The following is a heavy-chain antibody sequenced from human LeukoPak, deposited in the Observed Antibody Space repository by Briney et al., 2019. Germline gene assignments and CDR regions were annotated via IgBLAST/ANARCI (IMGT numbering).Heavy chain of an antibody. J-gene: IGHJ6*02. CDR2: INPSGGST. D-gene: IGHD4-17*01. CDR1: GGTFSSYA. CDR3: ARGLNDYGDYVIFYGMDV. V-gene: IGHV1-46*01. Sequence: GASVKVSCTASGGTFSSYAISWVRQAPGQGLEWMGIINPSGGSTSYAQKFQGRVTMTRDTSTSTVYMELSSLRSEDTAVYYCARGLNDYGDYVIFYGMDVWGQGTTVTVSS.